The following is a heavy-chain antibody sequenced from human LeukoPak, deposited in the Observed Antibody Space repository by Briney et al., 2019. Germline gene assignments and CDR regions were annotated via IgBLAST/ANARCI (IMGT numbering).Heavy chain of an antibody. D-gene: IGHD6-6*01. V-gene: IGHV3-30*02. CDR3: ANRPKDGVDY. CDR1: GFTFSSYG. Sequence: GGSLRLSCAASGFTFSSYGMHWIRQAPGKGLEWVAFIRYDGSNKYYADSVKGRFTISRDNSKNTLYLQMNSLRAEDTAVYYCANRPKDGVDYWGQGTLVTVSS. J-gene: IGHJ4*02. CDR2: IRYDGSNK.